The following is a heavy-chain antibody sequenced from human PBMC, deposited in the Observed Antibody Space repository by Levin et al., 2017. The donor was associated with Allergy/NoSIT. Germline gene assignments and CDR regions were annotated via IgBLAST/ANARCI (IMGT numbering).Heavy chain of an antibody. CDR1: GFTFNSHW. Sequence: PGESLKISCAASGFTFNSHWMSWVRQAPGKGLEWVANIKQDGSAKYYMDSVKGRFTISRDNAKNSLYLQMNILRADDTGVYYCVRDYGGIGVDYWGQGTLVNVSS. CDR2: IKQDGSAK. V-gene: IGHV3-7*01. D-gene: IGHD3-16*01. J-gene: IGHJ4*02. CDR3: VRDYGGIGVDY.